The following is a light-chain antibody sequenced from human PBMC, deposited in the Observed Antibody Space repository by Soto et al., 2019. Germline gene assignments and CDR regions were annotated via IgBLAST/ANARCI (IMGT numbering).Light chain of an antibody. V-gene: IGKV1-5*01. Sequence: DIQMTQSPSTLSASVGDRVTITCRASQSISTWLAWYHQQPGKAPKLLIYDASRLKSGVPSRFSGSGSGKEFTLAISSLQPDDFGIYYCQQYNSFSTFGQGTKV. J-gene: IGKJ1*01. CDR2: DAS. CDR1: QSISTW. CDR3: QQYNSFST.